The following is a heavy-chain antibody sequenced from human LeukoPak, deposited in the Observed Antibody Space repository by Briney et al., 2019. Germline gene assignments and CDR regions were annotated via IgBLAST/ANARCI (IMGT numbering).Heavy chain of an antibody. V-gene: IGHV1-18*01. CDR3: ARDPHGAAAGTYYYYYGMDV. CDR1: GYTFTSYG. J-gene: IGHJ6*02. CDR2: ISAYNGNT. D-gene: IGHD6-13*01. Sequence: ASVKVSCKASGYTFTSYGISWVRQAPGQGLEWMGWISAYNGNTNYAQKLQGRVTMTTDTSTSTAYMELRSLRSDDTAVYYCARDPHGAAAGTYYYYYGMDVWGQGTTVTVSS.